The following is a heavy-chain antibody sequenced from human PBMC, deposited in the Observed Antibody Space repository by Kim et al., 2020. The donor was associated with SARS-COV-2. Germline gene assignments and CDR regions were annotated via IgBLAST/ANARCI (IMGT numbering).Heavy chain of an antibody. CDR2: GSHK. Sequence: GSHKYYADSEKGRFTIARDNSKNTLYLQMNSLRAEDTAVYYCAKGTPFDYWGQGTLVTVSS. CDR3: AKGTPFDY. J-gene: IGHJ4*02. V-gene: IGHV3-30*02. D-gene: IGHD1-1*01.